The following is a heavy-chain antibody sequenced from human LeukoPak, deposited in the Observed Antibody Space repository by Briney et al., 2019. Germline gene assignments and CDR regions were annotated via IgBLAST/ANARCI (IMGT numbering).Heavy chain of an antibody. J-gene: IGHJ4*02. CDR1: GFTFSSYA. D-gene: IGHD6-13*01. Sequence: GGSLRLSCAASGFTFSSYAMYWVRQAPGKGLEYVSAISTNGGSTYYPNSVKGRFTISRDNSKNTLYLQMGSLRAEDMGVYYCAGGSSWYRGIDYWGQGTLVTVSS. V-gene: IGHV3-64*01. CDR2: ISTNGGST. CDR3: AGGSSWYRGIDY.